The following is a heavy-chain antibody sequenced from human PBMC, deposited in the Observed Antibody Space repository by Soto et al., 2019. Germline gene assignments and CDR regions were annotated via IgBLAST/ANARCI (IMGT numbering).Heavy chain of an antibody. Sequence: PGGSLRLSCTASGFSFSDYSFNWVRQAPGKGLEWVSSITHTVTNAYYADSVKGRFTISKDSADNSLILQMTSLRAEDTAVYHCARARGNDWHSDYWGQGTMVTVPQ. CDR2: ITHTVTNA. J-gene: IGHJ4*02. V-gene: IGHV3-21*06. CDR1: GFSFSDYS. CDR3: ARARGNDWHSDY. D-gene: IGHD5-12*01.